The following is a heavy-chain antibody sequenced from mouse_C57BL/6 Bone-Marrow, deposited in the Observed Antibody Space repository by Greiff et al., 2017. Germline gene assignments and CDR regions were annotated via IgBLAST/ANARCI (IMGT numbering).Heavy chain of an antibody. CDR1: GYTFTSSW. Sequence: VQLQQPRAELVKPGASVKLSCKASGYTFTSSWMHWVKQRPGQGLEWIGMIHPNSGSTNYNEKFKSKATLTVDKSSSTAYMQLSSLTSEDSAVYYCAREAFYDSSLAWFAYWGQGTLVTVSA. CDR2: IHPNSGST. CDR3: AREAFYDSSLAWFAY. D-gene: IGHD1-1*01. J-gene: IGHJ3*01. V-gene: IGHV1-64*01.